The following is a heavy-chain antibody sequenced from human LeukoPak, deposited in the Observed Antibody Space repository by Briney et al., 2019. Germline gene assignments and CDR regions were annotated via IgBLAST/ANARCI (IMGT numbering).Heavy chain of an antibody. Sequence: ASVKVSCKASGYTFTSYYMHWVRQAPGQGLEWMGIINPSGGTTSYAQKFQGRVTMTRDMSTSTVYTELSSLRSEDTAVYYCARVEGSGSYDYWGQGTLVTVSS. V-gene: IGHV1-46*01. D-gene: IGHD3-10*01. CDR2: INPSGGTT. CDR1: GYTFTSYY. J-gene: IGHJ4*02. CDR3: ARVEGSGSYDY.